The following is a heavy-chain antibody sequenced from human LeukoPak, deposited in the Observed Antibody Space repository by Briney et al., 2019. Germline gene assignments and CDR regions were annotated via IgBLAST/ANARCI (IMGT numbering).Heavy chain of an antibody. D-gene: IGHD1-26*01. V-gene: IGHV4-4*07. Sequence: SETLSFTCAVYGGSFSGYFWSWIRQPAGKGLEWIGHIYTSGSTNYNPSLKSRVTISVDTSKNQFSLKLSSVTAADTAVYYCARESWEVGSWFDPWGQGTLVTVSS. J-gene: IGHJ5*02. CDR3: ARESWEVGSWFDP. CDR1: GGSFSGYF. CDR2: IYTSGST.